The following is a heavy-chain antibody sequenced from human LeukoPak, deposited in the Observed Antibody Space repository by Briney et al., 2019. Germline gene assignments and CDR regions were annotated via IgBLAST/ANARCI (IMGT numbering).Heavy chain of an antibody. D-gene: IGHD6-19*01. CDR2: ISGSGGST. Sequence: GGSLRLSCAASGFTYSTYAMSWVRQAPGKGLEWVSAISGSGGSTYYADSVKGRFTISRDNSKNTVYLQMNSLRAEDTAVYYCAKPAQEIAVASRGGKYFDYWGQGTLVTVSS. CDR3: AKPAQEIAVASRGGKYFDY. V-gene: IGHV3-23*01. J-gene: IGHJ4*02. CDR1: GFTYSTYA.